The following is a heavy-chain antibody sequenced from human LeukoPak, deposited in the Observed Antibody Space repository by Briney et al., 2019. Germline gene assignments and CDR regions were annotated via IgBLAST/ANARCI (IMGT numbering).Heavy chain of an antibody. CDR2: ISGSGGST. J-gene: IGHJ4*02. CDR1: GFTFSSYA. Sequence: PGGSLRLSCAASGFTFSSYAMSWVRQAPGKGLEWVSAISGSGGSTCYADSVKGRFTISRDNSKNTLYLQMNSLRAEDTAVYYCAKVLLGYCSSTSCYTTYYFDYWGQGTLVTVSS. D-gene: IGHD2-2*02. V-gene: IGHV3-23*01. CDR3: AKVLLGYCSSTSCYTTYYFDY.